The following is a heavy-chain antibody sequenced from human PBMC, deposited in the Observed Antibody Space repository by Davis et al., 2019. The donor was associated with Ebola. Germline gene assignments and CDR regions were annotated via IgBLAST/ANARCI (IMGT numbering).Heavy chain of an antibody. V-gene: IGHV3-30*18. J-gene: IGHJ6*02. Sequence: GESLKISCAASGFTFSSYGMHWVRQAPGKGLEWVAVISYDGSNKYYADSVKGRFTISRDNSKNTLYLQMNSLRAEDTAVYYCAKDRYCSGGSCYSAGALWLQFRYYGMDVWGQGTTVTVSS. CDR1: GFTFSSYG. CDR3: AKDRYCSGGSCYSAGALWLQFRYYGMDV. CDR2: ISYDGSNK. D-gene: IGHD2-15*01.